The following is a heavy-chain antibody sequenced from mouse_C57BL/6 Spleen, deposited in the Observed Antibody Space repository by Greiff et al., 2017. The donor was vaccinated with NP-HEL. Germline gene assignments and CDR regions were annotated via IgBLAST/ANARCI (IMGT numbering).Heavy chain of an antibody. CDR3: ARSDYGSSYHEY. Sequence: LMEPGPSVKISCKASGFTFTDYYMHWVKQSHGKSLEWIGLVYPYNGGTSYNQKFKGKATLTVDTSSSTAYMELNSLTSEDSAVYYCARSDYGSSYHEYWGQGTSVTVSS. V-gene: IGHV1-36*01. CDR2: VYPYNGGT. CDR1: GFTFTDYY. D-gene: IGHD1-1*01. J-gene: IGHJ4*01.